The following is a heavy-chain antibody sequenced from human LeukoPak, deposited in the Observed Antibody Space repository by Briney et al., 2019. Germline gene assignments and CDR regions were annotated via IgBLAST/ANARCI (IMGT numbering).Heavy chain of an antibody. J-gene: IGHJ6*04. CDR1: GYTFTSYY. V-gene: IGHV1-46*01. D-gene: IGHD1-26*01. Sequence: ASVKVSCKASGYTFTSYYMHWVRQAPGQGLEWMGIINPSGGSTSYAQKFQGRVTMTRDTSTSTVYMELSSLRSEDTAVYYCARDGSSGRGYYYYYGMDVWGEGTTVTVSS. CDR2: INPSGGST. CDR3: ARDGSSGRGYYYYYGMDV.